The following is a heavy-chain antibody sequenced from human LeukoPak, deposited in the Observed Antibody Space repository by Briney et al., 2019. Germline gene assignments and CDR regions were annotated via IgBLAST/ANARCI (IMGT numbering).Heavy chain of an antibody. CDR2: IIPIFGTA. Sequence: SVKVSCKASGGTFISYAISWVRQAPGQGLEWMGGIIPIFGTANYAQKFQGRVTITADESTSTAYMELSSLRSEDTAVYYCARGVYYGSGISEYGMDVWGQGTTVTVSS. CDR1: GGTFISYA. J-gene: IGHJ6*02. CDR3: ARGVYYGSGISEYGMDV. D-gene: IGHD3-10*01. V-gene: IGHV1-69*13.